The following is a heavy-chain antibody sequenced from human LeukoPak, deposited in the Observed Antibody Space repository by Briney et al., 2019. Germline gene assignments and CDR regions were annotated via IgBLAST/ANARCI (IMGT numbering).Heavy chain of an antibody. D-gene: IGHD3-9*01. CDR1: GGTFSSYA. V-gene: IGHV1-69*04. CDR2: IIPIFGLA. Sequence: ASVKVSCKASGGTFSSYAISWVRQAPGQGLEWMGRIIPIFGLANYAQKFQGRVTITADKSTSTAYMELSSLRSEDTAVYYCAREDDILTGYYSYRGQGTLVTVSS. J-gene: IGHJ4*02. CDR3: AREDDILTGYYSY.